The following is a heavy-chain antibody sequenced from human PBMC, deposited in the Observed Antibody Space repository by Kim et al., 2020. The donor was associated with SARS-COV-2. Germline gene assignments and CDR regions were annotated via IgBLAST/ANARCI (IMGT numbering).Heavy chain of an antibody. CDR2: IYYSGST. D-gene: IGHD3-9*01. J-gene: IGHJ4*02. CDR1: GGSISSSSYY. Sequence: SETLSLTCTVSGGSISSSSYYWGWIRQPPGKGLEWIGSIYYSGSTYYNPSLKSRVTISVDTSKNQFSLKLSSVTAADTAVYYCARPRAGYVNNFDYWGQGTLVTVSS. CDR3: ARPRAGYVNNFDY. V-gene: IGHV4-39*01.